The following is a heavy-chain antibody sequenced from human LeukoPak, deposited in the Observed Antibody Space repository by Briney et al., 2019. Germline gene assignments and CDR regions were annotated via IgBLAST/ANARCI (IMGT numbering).Heavy chain of an antibody. J-gene: IGHJ4*02. D-gene: IGHD3-10*01. V-gene: IGHV1-3*01. CDR3: AKGYNYGSWRVDY. CDR1: GYTFTTST. CDR2: INVGNDNT. Sequence: GASVKVSCKASGYTFTTSTMHWARQVPGQRLEWMGCINVGNDNTEFSERFQGRVTITRDTSASTVYMELNSLTSEDTAVYYCAKGYNYGSWRVDYXXQGTLXTVSS.